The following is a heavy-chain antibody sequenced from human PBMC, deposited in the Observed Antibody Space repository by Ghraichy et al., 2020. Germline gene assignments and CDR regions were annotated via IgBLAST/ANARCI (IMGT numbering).Heavy chain of an antibody. Sequence: GGSLRLSCAASGFTFSAYALHWVRQAPGKGLEWVAVASFDGRNKYYADSVRGRFTISRDRFKNTLYLQMNSLRPEDTAIYFCARDRSTGETLHYYNGMDVWGQGTTVTVSS. V-gene: IGHV3-30-3*01. D-gene: IGHD7-27*01. CDR1: GFTFSAYA. CDR2: ASFDGRNK. J-gene: IGHJ6*02. CDR3: ARDRSTGETLHYYNGMDV.